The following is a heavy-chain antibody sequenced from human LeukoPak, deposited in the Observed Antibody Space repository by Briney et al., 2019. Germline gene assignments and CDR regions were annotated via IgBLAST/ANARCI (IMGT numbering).Heavy chain of an antibody. CDR1: GFTFSSYA. V-gene: IGHV3-23*01. CDR3: AKSPRSSSWYGDYYYGMDV. Sequence: GGSLRLSCAASGFTFSSYAMSWVRQAPGKGLEWVSAIKGSGGGTYYADSVKGRFTISRDNSKNTLYLQMNSLRAEDTAVYYCAKSPRSSSWYGDYYYGMDVWGQGTTVTVSS. CDR2: IKGSGGGT. D-gene: IGHD6-13*01. J-gene: IGHJ6*02.